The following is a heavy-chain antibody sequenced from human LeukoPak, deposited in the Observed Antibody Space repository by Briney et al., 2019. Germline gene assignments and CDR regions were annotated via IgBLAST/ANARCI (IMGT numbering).Heavy chain of an antibody. CDR2: ISGSGGST. D-gene: IGHD6-13*01. V-gene: IGHV3-23*01. CDR1: GFTFSSYA. CDR3: ARAGYSSSWYYFDY. Sequence: GGSLRLSCAASGFTFSSYAMSWVRQAPGKGLEWVSAISGSGGSTYYADSVKGRFAISRDNSKNTLYLQMNSLRAEDTAVYYCARAGYSSSWYYFDYWGQGTLVTVSS. J-gene: IGHJ4*02.